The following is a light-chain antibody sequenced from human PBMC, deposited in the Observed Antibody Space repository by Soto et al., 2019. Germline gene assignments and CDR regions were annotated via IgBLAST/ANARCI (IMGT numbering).Light chain of an antibody. V-gene: IGLV2-14*01. CDR2: DVS. J-gene: IGLJ2*01. CDR3: SSYTSSFSVV. CDR1: SSDVGGYNY. Sequence: QSVLTQPASVSGSPGQSITISCTGTSSDVGGYNYVSWYQQHPGKAPKLMIYDVSNRPSGVSIRFSGSKSGNTASLTISGLQAEDEADYYCSSYTSSFSVVFGGGTKVTVL.